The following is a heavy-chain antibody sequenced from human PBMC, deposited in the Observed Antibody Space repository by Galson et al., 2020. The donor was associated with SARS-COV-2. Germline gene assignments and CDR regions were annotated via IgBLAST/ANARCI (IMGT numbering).Heavy chain of an antibody. Sequence: GESLKIYCKGSGYTFTNFWIGRVRQMPGKGLEWMGIVHPSDSDTRYSPSFQGQVTISVDESISTAYLQWSSLKASDTAIYYCARGEGGYSSYFDYWGQGTLVTVSS. CDR1: GYTFTNFW. V-gene: IGHV5-51*01. CDR3: ARGEGGYSSYFDY. J-gene: IGHJ4*02. CDR2: VHPSDSDT. D-gene: IGHD5-18*01.